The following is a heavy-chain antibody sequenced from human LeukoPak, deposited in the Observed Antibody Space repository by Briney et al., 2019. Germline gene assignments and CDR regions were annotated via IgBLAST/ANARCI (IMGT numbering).Heavy chain of an antibody. D-gene: IGHD3-16*01. CDR3: ARGYNRGSYYNY. V-gene: IGHV4-34*01. J-gene: IGHJ4*02. CDR2: INNSGST. CDR1: GGSFSGNY. Sequence: SETLSLTCVVYGGSFSGNYWSWIRQPPGKGQEWIGEINNSGSTNYNPSLKSRVTISVDTSKNQFSLKLSSVTAADTAVYYCARGYNRGSYYNYWGQGTLVTVSS.